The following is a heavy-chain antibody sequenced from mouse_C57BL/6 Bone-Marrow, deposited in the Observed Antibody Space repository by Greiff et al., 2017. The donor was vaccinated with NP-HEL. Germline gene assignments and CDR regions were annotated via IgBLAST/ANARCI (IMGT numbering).Heavy chain of an antibody. J-gene: IGHJ4*01. CDR3: ARGGDIYYGYDDAMDY. CDR2: INYDGSST. V-gene: IGHV5-16*01. D-gene: IGHD2-2*01. CDR1: GFTFSDYY. Sequence: EVQLVESEGGLVQPGSSMKLSCTASGFTFSDYYMAWVRQVPEKGLEWVANINYDGSSTYYLDSLKSRFIISRDNAKNILYLQMSSLKSEDTATYYCARGGDIYYGYDDAMDYWGQGTSVTVSS.